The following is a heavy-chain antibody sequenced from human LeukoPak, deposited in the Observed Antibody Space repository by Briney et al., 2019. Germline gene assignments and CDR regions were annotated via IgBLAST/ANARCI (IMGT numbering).Heavy chain of an antibody. J-gene: IGHJ2*01. CDR3: ARDPPGGIVVVPNWYFDL. D-gene: IGHD2-2*01. Sequence: SETLSLTCTVSGGSISSSSYYWGWIRQPPGKGLEWIGSIYYSGSTYYNPSLKSRVTISVDTSKNQFSLKLSSVTAADTAVYYCARDPPGGIVVVPNWYFDLWGRGTLVTVSS. CDR2: IYYSGST. CDR1: GGSISSSSYY. V-gene: IGHV4-39*07.